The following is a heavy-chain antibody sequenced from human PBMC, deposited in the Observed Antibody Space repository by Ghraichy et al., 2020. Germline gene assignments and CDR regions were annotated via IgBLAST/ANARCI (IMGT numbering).Heavy chain of an antibody. V-gene: IGHV1-2*02. CDR3: AREEGTFGVVIIPKNYYYGMDV. D-gene: IGHD3-3*01. Sequence: SVKVSCKASGYTFTGYYMHWVRQAPGQGLEWMGWINPNSGGTNYAQKFQGRVTMTRDTSISTAYMELSRLRSDDTAVYYCAREEGTFGVVIIPKNYYYGMDVWGQGTTVTVSS. CDR2: INPNSGGT. CDR1: GYTFTGYY. J-gene: IGHJ6*02.